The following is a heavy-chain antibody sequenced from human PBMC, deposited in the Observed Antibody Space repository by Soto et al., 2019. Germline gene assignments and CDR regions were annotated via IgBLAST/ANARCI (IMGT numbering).Heavy chain of an antibody. CDR3: SRGSGNYYYGMDF. Sequence: SETLSLTCTVSGGSVSSGSYYWSWIRQPPGKGLEWIGYIYYSGSTNYNPSLKSRVTISVDTSKNQFSLKLSSVTAADTAVYYCSRGSGNYYYGMDFCGQGTTVIVSS. V-gene: IGHV4-61*01. CDR1: GGSVSSGSYY. J-gene: IGHJ6*02. D-gene: IGHD1-26*01. CDR2: IYYSGST.